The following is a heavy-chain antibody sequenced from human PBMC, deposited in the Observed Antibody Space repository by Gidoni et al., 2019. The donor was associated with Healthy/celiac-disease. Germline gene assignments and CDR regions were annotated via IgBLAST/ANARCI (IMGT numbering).Heavy chain of an antibody. Sequence: EAQLVESGGGLVKPGGSLRLACAAAGLTFSNAWMSWVRQAPGTGLELVGRIKSKTDGWTTDYAAPVKGRFPVSRDDSKNTLYLQMNSLNTEDTAVYYCTTGERWTDYWGQGTLVSVSS. CDR2: IKSKTDGWTT. CDR1: GLTFSNAW. CDR3: TTGERWTDY. D-gene: IGHD1-26*01. J-gene: IGHJ4*02. V-gene: IGHV3-15*01.